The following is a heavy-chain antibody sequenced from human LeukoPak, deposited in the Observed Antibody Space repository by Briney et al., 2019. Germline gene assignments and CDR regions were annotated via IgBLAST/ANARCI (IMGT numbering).Heavy chain of an antibody. J-gene: IGHJ5*02. CDR1: GGTFSSYA. Sequence: GASVKVSCKASGGTFSSYAISWVRQAPGQGLEWMGGIIPIFGTANYAQKFQGRVTITADESTSTAYMELSSLRSGDTAVYYCARAQDAGTYWFDPWGQGTLVTVSS. V-gene: IGHV1-69*13. CDR2: IIPIFGTA. D-gene: IGHD1-7*01. CDR3: ARAQDAGTYWFDP.